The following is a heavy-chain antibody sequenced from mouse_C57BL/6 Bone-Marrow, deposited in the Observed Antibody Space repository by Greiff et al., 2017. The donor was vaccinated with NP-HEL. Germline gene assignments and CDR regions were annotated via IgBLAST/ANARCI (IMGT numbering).Heavy chain of an antibody. CDR2: IHPNRGST. CDR3: ALYDGYWGWFAY. D-gene: IGHD2-3*01. Sequence: QVQLQQSGAELVKPGASVKLSCKASGYTFTSYWMHWVKQRPGQGLEWIGMIHPNRGSTNYHEKFKSKATLTVDKSSSTAYMQLSSLTSEDSAVYYCALYDGYWGWFAYWGQGTLVTVSA. CDR1: GYTFTSYW. V-gene: IGHV1-64*01. J-gene: IGHJ3*01.